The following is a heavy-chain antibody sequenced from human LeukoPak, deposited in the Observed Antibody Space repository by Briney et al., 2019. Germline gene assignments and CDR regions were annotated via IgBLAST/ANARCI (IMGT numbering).Heavy chain of an antibody. J-gene: IGHJ5*02. D-gene: IGHD3-10*01. V-gene: IGHV4-59*01. Sequence: SETLSLTCTVSGGSISSYYWSWIRQPPGKGLEWIGYLYYSGSTNYNPSLKSRVTISIDTSKNQFSLRLSSVTAADTAVYYCAREVQVLWFGESYNWFDPWGQGTLVTVSS. CDR2: LYYSGST. CDR1: GGSISSYY. CDR3: AREVQVLWFGESYNWFDP.